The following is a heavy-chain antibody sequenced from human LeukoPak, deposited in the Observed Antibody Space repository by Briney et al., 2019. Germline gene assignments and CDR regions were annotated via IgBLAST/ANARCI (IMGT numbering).Heavy chain of an antibody. CDR1: GGSISSYY. Sequence: SETLSLTCTVSGGSISSYYWSWIRQPPGKGLEWIGYIYYSGSTNYNPSLKSRVTISVDTSKNQFSLKLSSVTAADTAVYYCARGGDYDILTGYYKGLYYYMDVWGKGTTVTVSS. CDR2: IYYSGST. J-gene: IGHJ6*03. D-gene: IGHD3-9*01. V-gene: IGHV4-59*01. CDR3: ARGGDYDILTGYYKGLYYYMDV.